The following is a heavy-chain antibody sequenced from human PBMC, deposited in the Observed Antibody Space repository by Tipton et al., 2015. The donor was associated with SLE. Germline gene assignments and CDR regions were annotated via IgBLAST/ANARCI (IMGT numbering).Heavy chain of an antibody. V-gene: IGHV1-18*04. CDR2: ISAYNGNT. D-gene: IGHD6-13*01. CDR1: GYTFTGYY. CDR3: ARDGLRYSSREYYFDY. Sequence: QSGPEVKKPGASVKVSCKASGYTFTGYYMHWVRQAPGQGLEWMGWISAYNGNTNYAQKLQGRVTMTTDTSTSTAYMELRSLRSDDTAVYYCARDGLRYSSREYYFDYWGQGTLVTVSS. J-gene: IGHJ4*02.